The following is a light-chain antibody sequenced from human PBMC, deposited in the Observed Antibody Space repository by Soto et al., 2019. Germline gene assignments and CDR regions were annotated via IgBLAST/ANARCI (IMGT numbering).Light chain of an antibody. V-gene: IGKV2-28*01. Sequence: DIVMTQSPLSLPVTPGEPASISCRSSQSLLHSNGYNYLDWYLQKPGQSPQLLIYLGSNRASGVPDRFSGSGSGTDFTLKISRVEAEDVGVYYCMHALQPHTFGQGTTV. J-gene: IGKJ1*01. CDR1: QSLLHSNGYNY. CDR3: MHALQPHT. CDR2: LGS.